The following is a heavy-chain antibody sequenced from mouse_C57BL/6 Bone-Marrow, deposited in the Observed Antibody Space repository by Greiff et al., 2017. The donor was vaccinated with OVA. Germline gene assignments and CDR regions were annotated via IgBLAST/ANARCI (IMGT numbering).Heavy chain of an antibody. D-gene: IGHD1-1*01. V-gene: IGHV5-6*01. CDR2: ISSGGSYT. CDR1: GFTFSRYG. J-gene: IGHJ3*01. CDR3: ARHYYGSSLGFAY. Sequence: EVQGVESGGDLVKPGGSLKLSCAASGFTFSRYGMSWVRQTPDKRLEWVATISSGGSYTYYPDSVKGRFTISRDNAKNTLYMQMSSLKSEDTAMYYCARHYYGSSLGFAYWGQGTLVTVSA.